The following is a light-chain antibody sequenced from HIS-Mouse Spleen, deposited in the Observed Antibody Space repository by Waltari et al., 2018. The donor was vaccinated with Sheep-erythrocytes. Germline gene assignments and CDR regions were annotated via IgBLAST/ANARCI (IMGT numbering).Light chain of an antibody. CDR3: QQYDNLFT. CDR1: QGIRNA. CDR2: DAS. V-gene: IGKV1-33*01. Sequence: IQMTQSPSSLSASVGDRVTITCRASQGIRNALGWYQQKPGKAPKLLIYDASNFETGVPSRFSGSGSGTEFTFTISSLQPEDIATYYCQQYDNLFTFGPGTKVDIK. J-gene: IGKJ3*01.